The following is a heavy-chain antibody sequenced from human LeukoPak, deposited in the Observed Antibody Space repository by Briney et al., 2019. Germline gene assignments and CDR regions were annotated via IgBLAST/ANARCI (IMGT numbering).Heavy chain of an antibody. J-gene: IGHJ4*02. CDR2: ISGSGGST. V-gene: IGHV3-11*04. CDR3: ARAIDYYGSGSYYK. Sequence: GGSLRLSCLASRFTFSDYYMSWIRQAPGKGLEWASAISGSGGSTYYADSVKGRFTISRDNAKNSLYLQMNSLRAEDTAVYYCARAIDYYGSGSYYKWGQGTLVTASS. D-gene: IGHD3-10*01. CDR1: RFTFSDYY.